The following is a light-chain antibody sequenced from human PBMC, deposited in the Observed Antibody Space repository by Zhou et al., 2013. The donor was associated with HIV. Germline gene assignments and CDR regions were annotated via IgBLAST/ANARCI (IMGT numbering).Light chain of an antibody. CDR2: GAF. CDR1: QSVSGSS. J-gene: IGKJ1*01. V-gene: IGKV3-20*01. Sequence: EIVLTQSPGTLSLSPGERATLSCRASQSVSGSSLAWYQQKPGQAPRLLIYGAFNRVSGIPDRFSGSGSGTDFTLTITRLEPEDSAVYYCQQYGTSPPRTFGQGTKVEIK. CDR3: QQYGTSPPRT.